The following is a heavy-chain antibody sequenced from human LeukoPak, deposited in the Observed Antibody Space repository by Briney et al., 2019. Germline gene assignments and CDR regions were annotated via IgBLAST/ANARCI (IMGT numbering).Heavy chain of an antibody. V-gene: IGHV3-7*01. CDR1: GFTLGSYW. J-gene: IGHJ3*02. CDR3: AKIASSGWYGAFDI. D-gene: IGHD6-19*01. Sequence: GDSLRLSCSASGFTLGSYWMTWVRQAPGKGLEWVANIRKDGSEKYYLDSVKGRFTISRDNAKNSLYLQMNSLRAEDTAVYYCAKIASSGWYGAFDIWGQGTMVTVSS. CDR2: IRKDGSEK.